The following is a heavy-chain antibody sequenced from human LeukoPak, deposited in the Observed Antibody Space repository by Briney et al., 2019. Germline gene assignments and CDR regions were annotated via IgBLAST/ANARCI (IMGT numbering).Heavy chain of an antibody. V-gene: IGHV1-2*02. D-gene: IGHD3-3*01. CDR3: ARETIFGVVIPRGKDYYYYMDV. CDR1: GYTFTGYY. Sequence: GASVKVSCKASGYTFTGYYMHWVRQAPGQGLEWMGWINPNSGGTNYAQKFQGRVTMTRDTSISTAYMELSRLRSDDTAVYYCARETIFGVVIPRGKDYYYYMDVWGKGTTVTVSS. CDR2: INPNSGGT. J-gene: IGHJ6*03.